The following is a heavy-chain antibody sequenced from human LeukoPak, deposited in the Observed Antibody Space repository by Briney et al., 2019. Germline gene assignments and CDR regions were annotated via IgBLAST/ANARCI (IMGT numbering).Heavy chain of an antibody. D-gene: IGHD6-13*01. V-gene: IGHV3-23*01. CDR1: GFTFSSYA. J-gene: IGHJ5*02. CDR3: ARGKQGLDP. CDR2: ISGSGGTT. Sequence: GGSLRLSCAVSGFTFSSYAMTWVRQAPGKGLEWVSTISGSGGTTYYTDSVKGRFTISRDNAKNTLYLQMNSLRAEDTAVYYCARGKQGLDPWGQGTLVTVSS.